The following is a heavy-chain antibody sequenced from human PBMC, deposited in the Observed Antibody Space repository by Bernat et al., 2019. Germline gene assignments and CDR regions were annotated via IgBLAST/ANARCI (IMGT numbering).Heavy chain of an antibody. CDR2: ISWNSVTI. Sequence: EVQLVESGGGLVQPGRSLRLSCAASGFTFDDYAMYWVRQVPGKGLEWVSGISWNSVTITYADSVNGRFTISRDNAKNSLYLQMNSLRAEDTAFYYCSKAVAADVSDAFDIWGQGTMVTVSS. D-gene: IGHD6-13*01. J-gene: IGHJ3*02. V-gene: IGHV3-9*01. CDR1: GFTFDDYA. CDR3: SKAVAADVSDAFDI.